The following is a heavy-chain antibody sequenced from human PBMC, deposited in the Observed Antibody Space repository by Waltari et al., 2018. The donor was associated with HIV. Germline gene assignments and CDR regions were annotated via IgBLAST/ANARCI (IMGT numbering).Heavy chain of an antibody. Sequence: QLLQSGGGFIQPGGSLRLSCVPSGFSITSYCVSWIRQTAGKGLEWVSYMGTTPTDRYYADSVRARFTVFTDNTKQSVVLQISNLEDEDSGIYYCARGLSYFDGKPLPWYLDVWGRGSRVTVAS. CDR3: ARGLSYFDGKPLPWYLDV. CDR2: MGTTPTDR. J-gene: IGHJ2*01. V-gene: IGHV3-11*04. D-gene: IGHD3-9*01. CDR1: GFSITSYC.